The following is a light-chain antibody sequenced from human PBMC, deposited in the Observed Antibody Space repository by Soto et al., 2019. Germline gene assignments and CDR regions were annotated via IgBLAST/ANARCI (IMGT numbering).Light chain of an antibody. Sequence: QSALTQPASVSGSPGQSITISCTGTSSDVGGYNYVSWYQQHPGKVPKLMIYEVSNRPSGVSNRFSGCKSGNTASLTISGLQAEDEADYYCTSYTSSNTGVFGGGTKLTVL. J-gene: IGLJ3*02. CDR1: SSDVGGYNY. V-gene: IGLV2-14*01. CDR2: EVS. CDR3: TSYTSSNTGV.